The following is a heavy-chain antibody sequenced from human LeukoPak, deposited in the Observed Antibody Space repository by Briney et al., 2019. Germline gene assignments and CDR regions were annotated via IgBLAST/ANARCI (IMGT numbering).Heavy chain of an antibody. J-gene: IGHJ2*01. Sequence: GGTLRLSCAASGFTFSTYGMHWVRQAPGKGREWVAVIWFDGSREYYVDSVKGRFIISRDNSKNTLWLQMSSLRAEDTAVYYCAREAYCGGDCYYFDLWGRGTLVTVSS. CDR3: AREAYCGGDCYYFDL. CDR2: IWFDGSRE. V-gene: IGHV3-33*01. CDR1: GFTFSTYG. D-gene: IGHD2-21*02.